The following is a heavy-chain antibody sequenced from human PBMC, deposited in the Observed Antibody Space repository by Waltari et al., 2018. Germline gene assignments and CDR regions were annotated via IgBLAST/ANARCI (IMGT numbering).Heavy chain of an antibody. CDR3: AQHYYYDSSGYVRFDY. V-gene: IGHV2-5*01. J-gene: IGHJ4*02. CDR2: IYWNDDK. CDR1: GFSLSTSGVG. Sequence: QITLKESGPTLVKPTQTLTLTCTFSGFSLSTSGVGVGWIRQPPGKALEWLALIYWNDDKRYSPSLKSRLTITKDTSKNQVVLTMTNMDPVDTATYYCAQHYYYDSSGYVRFDYWGQGTLVTVSS. D-gene: IGHD3-22*01.